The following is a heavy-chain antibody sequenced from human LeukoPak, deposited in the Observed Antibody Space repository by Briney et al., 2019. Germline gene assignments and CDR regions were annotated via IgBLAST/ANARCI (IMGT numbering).Heavy chain of an antibody. D-gene: IGHD3-3*01. Sequence: PGGSLRLSCAASGFTFSSYGMHWVRQAPGKGLDWVAFIHHDGSNKYYADSVRGRFTISRDNSKNTLYLQMNSLRAEDTAVYYCAKDLPKGVDRAAYYFDYWGQGTLVTVSS. V-gene: IGHV3-30*02. CDR3: AKDLPKGVDRAAYYFDY. CDR2: IHHDGSNK. CDR1: GFTFSSYG. J-gene: IGHJ4*02.